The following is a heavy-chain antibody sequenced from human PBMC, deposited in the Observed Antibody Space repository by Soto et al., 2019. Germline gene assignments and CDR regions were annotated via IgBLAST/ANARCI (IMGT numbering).Heavy chain of an antibody. D-gene: IGHD3-3*01. Sequence: GGSLSLSCAASGFSFGSYALSWVRQAPGKGLEWVSTISGSDGKTFYADAVKGRFSISRDTSQNTLYLQMNSLRADDTAIYYCARWSYLDYWGQGTRVTVSS. J-gene: IGHJ4*02. CDR2: ISGSDGKT. CDR1: GFSFGSYA. CDR3: ARWSYLDY. V-gene: IGHV3-23*01.